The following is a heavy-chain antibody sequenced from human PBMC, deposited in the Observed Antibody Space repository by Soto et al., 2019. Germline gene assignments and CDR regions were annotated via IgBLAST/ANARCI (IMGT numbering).Heavy chain of an antibody. CDR1: GFTFTSSA. V-gene: IGHV1-58*01. D-gene: IGHD2-8*01. CDR2: IVVGSGNT. J-gene: IGHJ6*02. CDR3: AAREGTVYAIDYYYYGMDV. Sequence: SVKVSCKASGFTFTSSAVQWVRQARGQRLEWIGWIVVGSGNTNYAQKFQERVTITRDMSTSTAYMELSSLRSEDTAVYYCAAREGTVYAIDYYYYGMDVWGQGTMVTVSS.